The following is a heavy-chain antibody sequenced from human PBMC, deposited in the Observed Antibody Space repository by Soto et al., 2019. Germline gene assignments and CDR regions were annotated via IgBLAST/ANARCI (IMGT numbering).Heavy chain of an antibody. D-gene: IGHD3-3*01. V-gene: IGHV1-58*01. CDR1: GFTFTSSA. J-gene: IGHJ6*02. CDR3: AAPGGRFLEWFHYYYYGMDV. CDR2: IVVGSGNT. Sequence: SVKVSCKASGFTFTSSAVQWVRQARGQRLEWIGWIVVGSGNTNYAQKFQESVTITRDMSTSTAYMELSSLRSEDTAVYYCAAPGGRFLEWFHYYYYGMDVWGQGTTVTVSS.